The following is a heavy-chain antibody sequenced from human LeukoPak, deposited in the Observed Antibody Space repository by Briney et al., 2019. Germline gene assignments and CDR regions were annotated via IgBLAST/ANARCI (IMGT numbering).Heavy chain of an antibody. CDR2: VYDSGST. V-gene: IGHV4-39*01. D-gene: IGHD6-19*01. J-gene: IGHJ4*02. CDR3: ARLPPTESSGWGRPFDY. Sequence: PSETLSLTCTVSGGSISSSSYFWGWIRQPPGKGLEWIGSVYDSGSTYYNPSLKSRVTISVDTSKNQFSLKLSSVTAADTAVFYCARLPPTESSGWGRPFDYWGRGTLVTVSS. CDR1: GGSISSSSYF.